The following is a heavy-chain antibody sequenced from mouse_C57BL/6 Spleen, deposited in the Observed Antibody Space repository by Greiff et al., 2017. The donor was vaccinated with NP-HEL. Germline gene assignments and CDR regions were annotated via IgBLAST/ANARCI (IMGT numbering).Heavy chain of an antibody. V-gene: IGHV1-26*01. D-gene: IGHD1-1*01. Sequence: EVQLQQSGPELVKPGASVKISCKASGYTFTDYYMNWVKQSHGKSLEWIGDINPNNGGTSYNQKFKGKATLTVDKSSSTAYMELRSLTSEDSAVYYCARSGVFLRWYFDVWGTGTTVTVSS. J-gene: IGHJ1*03. CDR1: GYTFTDYY. CDR2: INPNNGGT. CDR3: ARSGVFLRWYFDV.